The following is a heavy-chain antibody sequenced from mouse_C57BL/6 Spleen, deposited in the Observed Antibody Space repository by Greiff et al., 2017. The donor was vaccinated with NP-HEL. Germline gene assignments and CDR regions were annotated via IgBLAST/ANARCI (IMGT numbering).Heavy chain of an antibody. CDR1: GYTFTEYT. CDR3: ARHEKGDYYGSSSFAY. J-gene: IGHJ3*01. V-gene: IGHV1-62-2*01. Sequence: QVQLQQSGAELVKPGASVKLSCKASGYTFTEYTIHWVKQRSGQGLEWIGWFYPGSGSIKYNEKFKDKATLTADKSSSTVYMEPSRLTSEDSAVYFCARHEKGDYYGSSSFAYWGQGTLVTVSA. CDR2: FYPGSGSI. D-gene: IGHD1-1*01.